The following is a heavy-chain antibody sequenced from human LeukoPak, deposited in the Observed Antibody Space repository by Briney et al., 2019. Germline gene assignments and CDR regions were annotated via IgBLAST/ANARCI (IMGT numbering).Heavy chain of an antibody. D-gene: IGHD4-17*01. V-gene: IGHV3-48*01. CDR1: GFTFSSYS. CDR2: ISSSSSTI. J-gene: IGHJ4*02. Sequence: HPGGSLRLSCAASGFTFSSYSMNWVCQAPGKGLEWVSYISSSSSTIYYADSVKGRFTISRDNSKNTLYLQMNSLRAEDTAVYYCARDPTPGGEPYYFDYWGQGTLVTVSS. CDR3: ARDPTPGGEPYYFDY.